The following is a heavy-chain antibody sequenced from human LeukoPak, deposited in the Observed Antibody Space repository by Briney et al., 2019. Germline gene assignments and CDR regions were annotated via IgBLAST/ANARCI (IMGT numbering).Heavy chain of an antibody. V-gene: IGHV3-33*01. Sequence: GGFLRLSCAASGFTFSSYGIHWVRQAPGKGLEWVAVIWYDGSNKYYADSVKGRFTISRDNSKNTMYLQMNSLRVEDTAVYYCARDLTHYFDYWGQGTLVTVSS. J-gene: IGHJ4*02. CDR3: ARDLTHYFDY. CDR1: GFTFSSYG. CDR2: IWYDGSNK.